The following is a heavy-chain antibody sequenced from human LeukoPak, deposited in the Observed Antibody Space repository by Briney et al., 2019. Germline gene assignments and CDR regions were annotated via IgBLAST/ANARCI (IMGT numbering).Heavy chain of an antibody. CDR1: GYTFTSYY. CDR2: INPSGGST. Sequence: ASVKVSCKASGYTFTSYYMHWVRQAPGQGLEWVGIINPSGGSTSYAQKFQGRVTMTRDMSTSTVYMELSSLRSEDTAVYYCARDLTMIEYAFDIWGQGTMVTVSS. J-gene: IGHJ3*02. V-gene: IGHV1-46*01. CDR3: ARDLTMIEYAFDI. D-gene: IGHD3-22*01.